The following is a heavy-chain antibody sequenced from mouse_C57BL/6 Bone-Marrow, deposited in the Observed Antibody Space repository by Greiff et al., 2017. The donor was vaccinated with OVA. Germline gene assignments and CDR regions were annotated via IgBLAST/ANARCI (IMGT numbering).Heavy chain of an antibody. Sequence: VQLQQSGPELVKPGASVKIPCKASGYTFTDYNMDWVKQSHGKSLEWIGDINPNNGGTIYNQKFKGKATLTVDKSSSTAYMELRSLTSEDTAVYYCARGAITTVPYWYFDVWGTGTTVTVSS. D-gene: IGHD1-1*01. J-gene: IGHJ1*03. V-gene: IGHV1-18*01. CDR1: GYTFTDYN. CDR2: INPNNGGT. CDR3: ARGAITTVPYWYFDV.